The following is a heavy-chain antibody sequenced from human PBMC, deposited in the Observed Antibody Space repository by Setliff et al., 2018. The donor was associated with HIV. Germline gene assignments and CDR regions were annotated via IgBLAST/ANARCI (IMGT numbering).Heavy chain of an antibody. J-gene: IGHJ6*02. CDR2: INHSGST. V-gene: IGHV4-34*01. CDR3: ARGGPTVAYGVDV. D-gene: IGHD4-17*01. CDR1: GGSFSGYY. Sequence: SETLSLTCAVYGGSFSGYYWSWIRQPPGKGLEWIGEINHSGSTNYNPSLKSRVTISVDTSKNQLSLKLSSVTAADTAVYYCARGGPTVAYGVDVWGQGTTVTVSS.